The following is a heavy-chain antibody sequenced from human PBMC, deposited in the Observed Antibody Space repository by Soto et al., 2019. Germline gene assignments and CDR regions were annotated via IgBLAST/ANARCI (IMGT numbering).Heavy chain of an antibody. J-gene: IGHJ6*02. CDR2: IIPIFGTA. CDR1: GGTFSSYA. Sequence: SVKVSCKASGGTFSSYAISWVRQAPGQGLEWMGGIIPIFGTANYAQKFQGRVTITADESTSTAYMELSSLRSEDTAVYYCVSSKGNSGYYYYGMAVWGQGTTVTVSS. D-gene: IGHD1-26*01. V-gene: IGHV1-69*13. CDR3: VSSKGNSGYYYYGMAV.